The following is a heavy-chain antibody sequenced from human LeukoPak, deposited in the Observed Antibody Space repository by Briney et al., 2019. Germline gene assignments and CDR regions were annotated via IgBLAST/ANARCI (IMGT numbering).Heavy chain of an antibody. CDR1: GFTFSNYE. CDR2: ISSSGSTT. Sequence: PGGSLRLSCVVSGFTFSNYEMNWVRQAPGKGLEWVSYISSSGSTTYYADSVKGRFTISRDNAKNSLFLQMNSLRAEDTAVYFCARMFEFWGQGTLVTVPS. V-gene: IGHV3-48*03. J-gene: IGHJ4*02. CDR3: ARMFEF.